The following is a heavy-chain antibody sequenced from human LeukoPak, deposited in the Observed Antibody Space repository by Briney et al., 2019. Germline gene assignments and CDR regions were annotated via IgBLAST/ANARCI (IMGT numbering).Heavy chain of an antibody. Sequence: ASVKVSCKASGGTFSSYAISWVRQAPGQGLEWMGWISAYNGITNYAQKLQGRVTMTTDTSTSTAYMELRSLRSDDTAVYYCARDAPGRVGATKNNYWGQGTLVTVSS. J-gene: IGHJ4*02. CDR3: ARDAPGRVGATKNNY. CDR2: ISAYNGIT. D-gene: IGHD1-26*01. V-gene: IGHV1-18*01. CDR1: GGTFSSYA.